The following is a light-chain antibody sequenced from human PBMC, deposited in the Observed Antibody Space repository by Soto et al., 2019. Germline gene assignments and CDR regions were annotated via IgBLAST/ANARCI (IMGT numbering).Light chain of an antibody. J-gene: IGKJ3*01. CDR1: QNVSTY. Sequence: EIVLTQSPATLSLSPGESATLSCRASQNVSTYLAWYQQKPGQAPRLLIYDASNRATGIPARFSGSGSGTAFTLTISSLEPEDFAVYYCQQRTNWLTFGPGTKVDIK. CDR3: QQRTNWLT. CDR2: DAS. V-gene: IGKV3-11*01.